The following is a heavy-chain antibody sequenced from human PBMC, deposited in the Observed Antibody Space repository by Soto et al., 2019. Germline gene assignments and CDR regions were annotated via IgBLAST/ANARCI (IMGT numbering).Heavy chain of an antibody. CDR2: INHSGST. J-gene: IGHJ6*02. V-gene: IGHV4-34*01. CDR1: GGSFSGYY. D-gene: IGHD3-10*01. Sequence: PSETLSLSCAVYGGSFSGYYWSWIRQPPGKGLEWIGEINHSGSTNYNPSLKSRVTISVDTSKNQFSLKLSSVTAADTAVYYCARGRSVLFRRVYSHCATDFCGPATTVTVSS. CDR3: ARGRSVLFRRVYSHCATDF.